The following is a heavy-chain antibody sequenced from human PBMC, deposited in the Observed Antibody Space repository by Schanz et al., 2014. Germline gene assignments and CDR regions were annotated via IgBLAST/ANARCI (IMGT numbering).Heavy chain of an antibody. CDR1: GFTLNTYG. CDR2: IWYDENNK. CDR3: ASGNYRRKINFDY. V-gene: IGHV3-33*01. D-gene: IGHD3-22*01. J-gene: IGHJ4*02. Sequence: QAQLMESGGGVVQPGTSLILSCSASGFTLNTYGIHWFRQPAGKELEWMAVIWYDENNKYYADSVKGRFTMSRDKSKNTLYLKMKSLEAKDVYVYACASGNYRRKINFDYWGRGTLVTVSS.